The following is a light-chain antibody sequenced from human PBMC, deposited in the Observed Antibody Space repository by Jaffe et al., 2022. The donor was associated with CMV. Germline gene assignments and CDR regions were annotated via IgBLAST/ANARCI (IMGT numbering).Light chain of an antibody. CDR2: GAS. V-gene: IGKV3-20*01. Sequence: EIVLTQSPGTLSLSPGDRATLSCRASQTISSSYLAWYQHKPGQAPRLLIYGASNRATGIPDRFSGSGSGTDFTLTISRLEPEDFALYYCQQYGSAWTFGQGTKVEIK. CDR3: QQYGSAWT. CDR1: QTISSSY. J-gene: IGKJ1*01.